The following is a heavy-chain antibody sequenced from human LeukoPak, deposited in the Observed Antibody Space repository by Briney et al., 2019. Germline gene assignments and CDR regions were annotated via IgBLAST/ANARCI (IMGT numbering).Heavy chain of an antibody. J-gene: IGHJ4*02. D-gene: IGHD3-10*01. CDR3: AKDSRGANFFGDFDY. Sequence: GSLRLSCAASGFTFSLYGIHWVRQAPGKGLEWVALISNDGSKTYYADSVKGRFTISRDNSKNTVYLQVSSLRADDTAVYYCAKDSRGANFFGDFDYWGQGTLVTVSS. CDR1: GFTFSLYG. CDR2: ISNDGSKT. V-gene: IGHV3-33*06.